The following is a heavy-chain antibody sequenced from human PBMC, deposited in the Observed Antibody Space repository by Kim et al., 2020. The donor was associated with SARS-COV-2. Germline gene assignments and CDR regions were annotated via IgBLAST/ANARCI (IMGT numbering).Heavy chain of an antibody. V-gene: IGHV4-59*08. CDR3: TRHRPQLALTLRYYGMGV. D-gene: IGHD1-1*01. J-gene: IGHJ6*01. CDR2: MYNSGST. CDR1: GDSFSSYY. Sequence: SETLSLTCTVSGDSFSSYYWSWIRQPPRKGLEWIGNMYNSGSTNYNPSLKSRLSISVDTSKNQFSLKLRSVTAADTAVYYCTRHRPQLALTLRYYGMGV.